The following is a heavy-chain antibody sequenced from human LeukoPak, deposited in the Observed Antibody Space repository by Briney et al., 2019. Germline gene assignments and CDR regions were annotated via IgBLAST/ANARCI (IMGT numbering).Heavy chain of an antibody. CDR2: VRLDGSEK. J-gene: IGHJ4*02. V-gene: IGHV3-7*04. CDR1: GFTFSYYW. Sequence: PGGSLRLSCAASGFTFSYYWMGWVRQAPGKGLEWVANVRLDGSEKYYVDSVKGRFTISRDNAKNSLYLQMNSMRAEDTAVYYCARDEHQYYHASSGRFDYWGQGILVTVSS. CDR3: ARDEHQYYHASSGRFDY. D-gene: IGHD3-22*01.